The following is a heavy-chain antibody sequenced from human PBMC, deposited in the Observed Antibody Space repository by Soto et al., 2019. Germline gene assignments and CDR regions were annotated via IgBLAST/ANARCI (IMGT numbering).Heavy chain of an antibody. CDR3: ARVSGGWYPETWFDP. Sequence: EVQLVESGGGLVQPGGSLRLSCAASGFTFSSYWMHWVRQAPGKGLVWVSRINSDGSSTSYADSVKGRFTISRDNAKNTLYLQMNSLRAEDTTVYYCARVSGGWYPETWFDPWGQGTLVTVSS. V-gene: IGHV3-74*01. CDR1: GFTFSSYW. J-gene: IGHJ5*02. D-gene: IGHD6-19*01. CDR2: INSDGSST.